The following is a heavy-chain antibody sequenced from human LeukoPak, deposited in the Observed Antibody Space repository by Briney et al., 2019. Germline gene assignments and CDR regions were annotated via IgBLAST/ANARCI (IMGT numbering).Heavy chain of an antibody. V-gene: IGHV3-23*01. Sequence: HAGGSLRLSCAASGFTFSSYSMHWVRQAPGKGLEWVSAISGTGCSTYYADSVEGRFTISRDNSKNTLYLQMNSLRAEDTAVYYCAKGDTTWELPHDYWGQGTLVTVSS. CDR2: ISGTGCST. J-gene: IGHJ4*02. CDR3: AKGDTTWELPHDY. D-gene: IGHD1-26*01. CDR1: GFTFSSYS.